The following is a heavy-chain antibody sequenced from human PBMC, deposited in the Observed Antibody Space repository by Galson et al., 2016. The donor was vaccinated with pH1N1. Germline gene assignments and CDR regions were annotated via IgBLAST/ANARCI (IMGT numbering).Heavy chain of an antibody. V-gene: IGHV1-46*01. Sequence: SVKVSCKAAGYSVTRYYMHWVRQAPGQGLEWMGIIDPSDGTTTYSEKFQGRISLTRATSTNSVYMELTTLRPDDSATYFCARRYFLDYWGQGTLVTVSS. CDR3: ARRYFLDY. CDR1: GYSVTRYY. CDR2: IDPSDGTT. J-gene: IGHJ4*02.